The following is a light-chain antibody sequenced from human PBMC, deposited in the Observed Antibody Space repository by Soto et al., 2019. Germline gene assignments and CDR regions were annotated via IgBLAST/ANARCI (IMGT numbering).Light chain of an antibody. V-gene: IGKV1-13*02. CDR1: QGISSA. CDR2: DAS. CDR3: QQFNSYPLT. J-gene: IGKJ4*01. Sequence: AIQLTQSPSSLSASVGDRVTITCRASQGISSALAWYQQKPGKAPKLLIYDASSLESGVPSRFSGSGSGTEFTLTIISLQPADFASYYCQQFNSYPLTFGGGTKVEIK.